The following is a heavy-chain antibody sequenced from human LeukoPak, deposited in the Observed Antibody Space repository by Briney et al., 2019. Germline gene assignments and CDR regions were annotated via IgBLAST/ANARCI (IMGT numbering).Heavy chain of an antibody. CDR1: GGSISSHY. D-gene: IGHD6-13*01. V-gene: IGHV4-59*11. Sequence: SETLSLTCTVSGGSISSHYWSWIRQPPGKGLEWTGYIYYSGSTNYNPSLKSRVTISVDTSKNQFSLKLSSVTAADTAVYYCARGGIAAADLYIHWFDPWGQGTLVTVSS. J-gene: IGHJ5*02. CDR2: IYYSGST. CDR3: ARGGIAAADLYIHWFDP.